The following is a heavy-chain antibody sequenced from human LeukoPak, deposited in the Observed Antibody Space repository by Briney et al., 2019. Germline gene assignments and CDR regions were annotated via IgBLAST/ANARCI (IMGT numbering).Heavy chain of an antibody. J-gene: IGHJ4*02. CDR3: AKEHDYGDLDY. V-gene: IGHV3-23*01. CDR1: GFTFSSYA. CDR2: ISGSGGST. Sequence: QTGGSLRLSCAASGFTFSSYAMSGVRQAPGKGLEWVSLISGSGGSTYYEDSVKGRFTISRDNSKKTLYLQMNSLRAEDTAVYYCAKEHDYGDLDYWGQGTLVTVSS. D-gene: IGHD4-17*01.